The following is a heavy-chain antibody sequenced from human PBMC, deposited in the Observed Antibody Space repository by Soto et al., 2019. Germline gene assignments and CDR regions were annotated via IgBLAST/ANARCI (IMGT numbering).Heavy chain of an antibody. CDR3: ARLPLRRTREDVDY. Sequence: SETLSLTCSVSGGSIRSSSYNWGWIRQPPGKGLEWIGSFYYGGSPYYHPSLKSRVTISVDTSKNQFSLNLNSVTVADTAVYYCARLPLRRTREDVDYWGQGTLVTVSS. CDR1: GGSIRSSSYN. D-gene: IGHD4-17*01. V-gene: IGHV4-39*01. J-gene: IGHJ4*02. CDR2: FYYGGSP.